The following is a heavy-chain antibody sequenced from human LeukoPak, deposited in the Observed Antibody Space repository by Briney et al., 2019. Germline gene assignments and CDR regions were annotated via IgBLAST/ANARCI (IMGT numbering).Heavy chain of an antibody. V-gene: IGHV1-69*04. CDR3: ARGPSGYSGSYYFDY. J-gene: IGHJ4*02. D-gene: IGHD5-12*01. CDR1: GGTFSSYA. Sequence: SVKVSCKASGGTFSSYAISWVRQAPGQGLEWMGRIIPILGIASYAQKFQGRVTITADKSTSTAYMELSSLRSEDTAMYYCARGPSGYSGSYYFDYWGQGTLVTVSS. CDR2: IIPILGIA.